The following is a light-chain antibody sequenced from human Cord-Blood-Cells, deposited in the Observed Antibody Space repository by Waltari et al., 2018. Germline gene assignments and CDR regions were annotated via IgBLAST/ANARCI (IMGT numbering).Light chain of an antibody. V-gene: IGLV2-14*03. CDR3: SSYTSSSTLV. J-gene: IGLJ3*02. CDR2: DVS. Sequence: QSALTQPASVSGSPGQSITISCTGTSSDVGGYNYVSWYQQHPGKAPKLRIYDVSNRPSGVSNRFPGSKSGNTASLTISGLQAEDAADYYGSSYTSSSTLVFGGGTKLTVL. CDR1: SSDVGGYNY.